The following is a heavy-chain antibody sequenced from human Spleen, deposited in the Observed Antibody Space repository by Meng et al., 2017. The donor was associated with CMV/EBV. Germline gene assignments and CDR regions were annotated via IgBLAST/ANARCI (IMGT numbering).Heavy chain of an antibody. V-gene: IGHV3-9*01. CDR3: ARGLTRSDY. Sequence: SLKISCAASGFTFDDYAMYWVRQVPGKGLEWVSSINWNGGSIGYADSVKGRFTISRDNPRNSLYLQMNSLRAEDTAVYYCARGLTRSDYWGQGTLVTVSS. CDR2: INWNGGSI. D-gene: IGHD1-14*01. J-gene: IGHJ4*02. CDR1: GFTFDDYA.